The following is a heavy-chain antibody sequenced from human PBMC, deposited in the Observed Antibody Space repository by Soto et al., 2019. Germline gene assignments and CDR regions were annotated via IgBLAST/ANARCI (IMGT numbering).Heavy chain of an antibody. CDR1: GFTFSNAW. V-gene: IGHV3-15*07. CDR3: TKVLVVRGAMNAFDI. CDR2: IKSKTDGGTT. D-gene: IGHD3-10*01. Sequence: GGSLRLSCAASGFTFSNAWMNWVRQAPGKGLEWVGRIKSKTDGGTTDYAAPVKGRFTISRDDSKNTLYLQMNSLKTEDTAVYYCTKVLVVRGAMNAFDIWGQGTMVTVSS. J-gene: IGHJ3*02.